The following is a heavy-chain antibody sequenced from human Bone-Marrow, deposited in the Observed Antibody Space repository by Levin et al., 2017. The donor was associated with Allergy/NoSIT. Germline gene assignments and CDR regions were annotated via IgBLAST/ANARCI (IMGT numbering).Heavy chain of an antibody. J-gene: IGHJ5*02. D-gene: IGHD3-3*01. Sequence: SETLSLTCSVSGASVTSKTYCWGWIRQSPGKGLEWIGSMFSSGTAYYNPSLKSRVTISLDPSKNQVSLSLTSVSAADTALYYCARQGSITGFGVAHGGWIDPWGQGTLVTVSS. V-gene: IGHV4-39*01. CDR3: ARQGSITGFGVAHGGWIDP. CDR1: GASVTSKTYC. CDR2: MFSSGTA.